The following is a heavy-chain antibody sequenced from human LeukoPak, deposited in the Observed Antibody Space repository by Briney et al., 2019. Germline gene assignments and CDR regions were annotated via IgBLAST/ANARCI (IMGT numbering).Heavy chain of an antibody. CDR2: IKQDGSEK. V-gene: IGHV3-7*01. J-gene: IGHJ6*02. Sequence: GGCLGLSRAASGFTFSSFWMSWVPEAPGRGLEGVANIKQDGSEKYYVDSVKGRFTISRDNAKNSLYLQMNSLRAEDTAVYYCARQDPIDYYYGMDVWGQGTTVTVSS. CDR1: GFTFSSFW. CDR3: ARQDPIDYYYGMDV.